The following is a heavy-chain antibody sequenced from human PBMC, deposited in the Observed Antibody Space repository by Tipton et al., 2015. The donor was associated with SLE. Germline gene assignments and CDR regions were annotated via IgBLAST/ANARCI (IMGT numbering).Heavy chain of an antibody. D-gene: IGHD1-26*01. CDR2: ISAYNGNT. CDR1: GYTFTSYG. Sequence: QVQLVQSGAEVKKPGASVKVSCKASGYTFTSYGISWVRQAPGQGLEWMGWISAYNGNTNYAQKLQGRVTMTRDTSISTAYMELSRLRSDDTAVYYCASEMGADSGSYLTHPGDAFDIWGQGTMVTVSS. J-gene: IGHJ3*02. V-gene: IGHV1-18*01. CDR3: ASEMGADSGSYLTHPGDAFDI.